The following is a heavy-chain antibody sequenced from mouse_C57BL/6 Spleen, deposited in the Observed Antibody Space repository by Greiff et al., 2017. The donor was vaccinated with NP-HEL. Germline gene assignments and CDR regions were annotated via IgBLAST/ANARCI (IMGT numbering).Heavy chain of an antibody. CDR2: IHPNSGST. CDR1: GYTFTSYW. J-gene: IGHJ4*01. V-gene: IGHV1-64*01. Sequence: QVQLQQPGAELVKPGASVKLSCKASGYTFTSYWMHWVKQRPGQGLEWIGMIHPNSGSTNYNEKFKSKATLTVDKSSSTAYMQLSSLTSEDSAVYYCARTTGVDAMDYWGQGTSVTVSS. CDR3: ARTTGVDAMDY. D-gene: IGHD1-1*01.